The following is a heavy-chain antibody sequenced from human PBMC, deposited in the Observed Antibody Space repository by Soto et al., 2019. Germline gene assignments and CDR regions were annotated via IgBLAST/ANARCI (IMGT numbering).Heavy chain of an antibody. CDR3: ASSIVVVTALDY. D-gene: IGHD2-21*02. CDR1: GYTFTSYA. J-gene: IGHJ4*02. CDR2: INAGNGNT. V-gene: IGHV1-3*05. Sequence: QVQLVQSGAEEKKPGASVKVSCKASGYTFTSYAMHWVRQAPGQRLEWMGWINAGNGNTKYSQKFQGRVTITRDTSASPTYMELSSLGSEDTAVYYCASSIVVVTALDYWGQGTLVTVSS.